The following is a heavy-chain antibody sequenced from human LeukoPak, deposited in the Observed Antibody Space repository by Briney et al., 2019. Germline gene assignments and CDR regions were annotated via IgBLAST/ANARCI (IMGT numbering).Heavy chain of an antibody. V-gene: IGHV4-4*02. Sequence: PSETLSLTCGVSGGSISSNNWWSWVRQPPGKGLEWIGEIHHSGSTDYNPSLKSRVTISVDKSRNQFSLKLSSVTAADTAVYYCTSNGYYCLDYWGQGTLVTVSS. CDR3: TSNGYYCLDY. J-gene: IGHJ4*02. D-gene: IGHD3-3*01. CDR1: GGSISSNNW. CDR2: IHHSGST.